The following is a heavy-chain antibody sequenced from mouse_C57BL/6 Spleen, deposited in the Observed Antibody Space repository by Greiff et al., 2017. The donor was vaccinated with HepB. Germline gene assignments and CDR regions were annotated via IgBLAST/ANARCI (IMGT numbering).Heavy chain of an antibody. Sequence: VQLQQSGAELARPGASVKLSCKASGYTFTSYGISWVKQRTGQGLEWIGEIYPRSGNTYYNEKFKGKATLTADKSSSTAYMELRSLPSEDSAVYFCAKSTMVTTGWFAYWGQGTLVTVSA. CDR2: IYPRSGNT. J-gene: IGHJ3*01. V-gene: IGHV1-81*01. D-gene: IGHD2-1*01. CDR3: AKSTMVTTGWFAY. CDR1: GYTFTSYG.